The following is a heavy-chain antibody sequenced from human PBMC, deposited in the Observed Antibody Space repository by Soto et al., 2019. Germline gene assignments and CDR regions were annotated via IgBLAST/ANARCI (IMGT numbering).Heavy chain of an antibody. V-gene: IGHV4-59*08. CDR1: GASITSYY. D-gene: IGHD2-21*02. Sequence: PSETLSLTCTVSGASITSYYWNWIRQTPGKGLEWIGFTHYSGSTSFNPSLKSRLSMSVDTSKNQYSLRLSFLTAADTAVYYCARWGETAGISLLAFDIWVQGTKVT. J-gene: IGHJ3*02. CDR2: THYSGST. CDR3: ARWGETAGISLLAFDI.